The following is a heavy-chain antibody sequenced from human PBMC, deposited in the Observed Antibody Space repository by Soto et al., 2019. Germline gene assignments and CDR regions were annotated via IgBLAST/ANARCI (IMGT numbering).Heavy chain of an antibody. CDR3: ARHVPAAGYYYGMDV. CDR2: IIPIFGTA. CDR1: GGTSSSYA. V-gene: IGHV1-69*12. J-gene: IGHJ6*02. Sequence: QVQLVQSGAEVKKPGSSVKVSCKASGGTSSSYAISWVRQAPGQGLEWMGGIIPIFGTANYAQKFQGRVTITADESSSTAYMELSSLRSEDTAVYYCARHVPAAGYYYGMDVWGQGTTVTVSS. D-gene: IGHD2-2*01.